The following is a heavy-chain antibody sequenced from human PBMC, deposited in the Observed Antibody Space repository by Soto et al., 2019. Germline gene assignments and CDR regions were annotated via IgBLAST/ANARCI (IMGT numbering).Heavy chain of an antibody. J-gene: IGHJ4*02. CDR3: ARKGVAFDY. Sequence: GGSLRLSCAASGFTFSSYSMNWVRQAPGEELEGISYISTHSSTIYYADSVKGRFTISRDNAKNSLFLQMNSLRDEDTAVYYCARKGVAFDYWGQGALVTVSS. CDR1: GFTFSSYS. D-gene: IGHD3-3*01. CDR2: ISTHSSTI. V-gene: IGHV3-48*02.